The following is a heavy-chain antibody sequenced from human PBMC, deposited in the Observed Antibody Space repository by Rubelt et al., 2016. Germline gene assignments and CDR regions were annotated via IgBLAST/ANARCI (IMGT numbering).Heavy chain of an antibody. D-gene: IGHD1-1*01. Sequence: QVQLVESGGGVVQPGRSLRLSCAASRFTFSSYGMHWVRQAPGKGLEWVAVISFDGHNQYYDYSVKGRFTISRDKAKKTLYLQMNSLRVEDTAGYFCARDGGGWYTNAFDYWGQGTPVTVSS. CDR1: RFTFSSYG. CDR3: ARDGGGWYTNAFDY. V-gene: IGHV3-30*03. J-gene: IGHJ4*02. CDR2: ISFDGHNQ.